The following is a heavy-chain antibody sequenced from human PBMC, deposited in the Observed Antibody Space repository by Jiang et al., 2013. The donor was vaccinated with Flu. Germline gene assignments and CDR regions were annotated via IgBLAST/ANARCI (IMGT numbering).Heavy chain of an antibody. CDR3: ARGADYSNYGPYYYYGMDV. J-gene: IGHJ6*02. CDR2: INHSGST. D-gene: IGHD4-11*01. Sequence: ELLKPSETLSLTCAVYGGSFSGYYWSWIRQPPGKGLEWIGEINHSGSTNYNPSLKSRVTISVDTSKNQFSLKLSSVTAADTAVYYCARGADYSNYGPYYYYGMDVWGQGTTVTVSS. V-gene: IGHV4-34*01. CDR1: GGSFSGYY.